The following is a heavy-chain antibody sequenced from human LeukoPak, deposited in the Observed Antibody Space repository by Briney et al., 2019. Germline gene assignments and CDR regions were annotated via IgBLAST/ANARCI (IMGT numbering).Heavy chain of an antibody. CDR1: GGSFSDYY. Sequence: SETLSLTCAVYGGSFSDYYWSWIRQPPGKGLEWIGEINHSGSTNYNPSLKSRVTISVDTSKNHFSLKLSSVTAAATAVYYCARTGYSSSWYDSGAFDIWGQGTMVTVSS. J-gene: IGHJ3*02. CDR2: INHSGST. D-gene: IGHD6-13*01. CDR3: ARTGYSSSWYDSGAFDI. V-gene: IGHV4-34*01.